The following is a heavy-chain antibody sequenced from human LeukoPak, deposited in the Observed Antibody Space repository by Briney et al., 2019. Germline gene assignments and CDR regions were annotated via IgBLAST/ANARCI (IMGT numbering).Heavy chain of an antibody. V-gene: IGHV1-18*01. CDR1: GYTFTNYG. D-gene: IGHD3-10*01. Sequence: ASVKVSCKASGYTFTNYGINWVRQAPGQGLEWMGWISAYNGNTNYAQKLQGRVTMTTDTSTSTAYMELRSLRSDDTAVYYCATAHYYGSGSYYWFDPWGQGTLVTVSS. CDR2: ISAYNGNT. J-gene: IGHJ5*02. CDR3: ATAHYYGSGSYYWFDP.